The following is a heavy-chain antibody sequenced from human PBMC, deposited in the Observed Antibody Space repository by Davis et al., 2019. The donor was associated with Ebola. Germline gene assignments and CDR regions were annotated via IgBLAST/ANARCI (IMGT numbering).Heavy chain of an antibody. V-gene: IGHV4-59*01. Sequence: MPSETLSPTCTVSGGSTTSYYWSWIRQLPGKGLEWIGYNYYSGSTNYNPSLRSRVTISLDTSKNQFSLKVTSVTAADTAVYYCARPPEWEVRQWFDPWGQGTLVTVSS. CDR1: GGSTTSYY. J-gene: IGHJ5*02. CDR2: NYYSGST. D-gene: IGHD1-26*01. CDR3: ARPPEWEVRQWFDP.